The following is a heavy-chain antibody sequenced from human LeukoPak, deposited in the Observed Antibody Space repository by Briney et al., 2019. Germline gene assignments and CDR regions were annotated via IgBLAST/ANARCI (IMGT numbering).Heavy chain of an antibody. CDR2: ISDSGGNT. CDR1: GFTFNTYA. V-gene: IGHV3-23*01. J-gene: IGHJ3*02. CDR3: ARYITGPNTAFDI. Sequence: PGGSLRLSCAASGFTFNTYAMSWVRQAPWERLQWVSGISDSGGNTYYADSVRGRFTISRDNSKNTLYLQINSLRAEDTAVYYCARYITGPNTAFDIWGQGTRVTVSS. D-gene: IGHD1-1*01.